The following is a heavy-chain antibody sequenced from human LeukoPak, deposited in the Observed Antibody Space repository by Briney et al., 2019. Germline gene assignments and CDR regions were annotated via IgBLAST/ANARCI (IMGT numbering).Heavy chain of an antibody. CDR3: ARVEAARPFRVPFDY. D-gene: IGHD6-6*01. V-gene: IGHV1-2*02. Sequence: ASVKVSCKASGYTFTGYYMHWVRQAPGQGLEWMGWINPNSGGTNYAQKFQGRVTMTRDTSISTAYMELSRLRSDDTAVYYCARVEAARPFRVPFDYWGQGTLVTVSS. CDR2: INPNSGGT. J-gene: IGHJ4*02. CDR1: GYTFTGYY.